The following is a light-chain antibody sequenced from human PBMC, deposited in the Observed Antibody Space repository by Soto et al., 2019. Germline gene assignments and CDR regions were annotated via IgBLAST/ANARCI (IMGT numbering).Light chain of an antibody. Sequence: DIVMTQSPDSLTVSLGERATINCKSSQSVLYTYNNKNCLAWYQQKPGQPPKLLIYWASTLESGVPERFSVSGSGTDFTLPIRSLQAEDVAVYYCQQYYSTFLTFGGGTKVEIK. CDR2: WAS. CDR1: QSVLYTYNNKNC. V-gene: IGKV4-1*01. J-gene: IGKJ4*01. CDR3: QQYYSTFLT.